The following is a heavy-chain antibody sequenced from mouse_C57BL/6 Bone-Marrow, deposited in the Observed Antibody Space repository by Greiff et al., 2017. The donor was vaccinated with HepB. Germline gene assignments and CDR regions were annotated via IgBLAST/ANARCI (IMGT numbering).Heavy chain of an antibody. CDR3: ASPRELGRREGFAY. D-gene: IGHD4-1*01. CDR2: ISSGGSYT. J-gene: IGHJ3*01. Sequence: EVHLVESGGDLVKPGGSLKLSCAASGFTFSSYGMSWVRQTPDKRLEWVATISSGGSYTYYPDSVKGRFTISRDNAKNTLYLQMSSLKSEDTAMYYCASPRELGRREGFAYWGQGTLVTVSA. CDR1: GFTFSSYG. V-gene: IGHV5-6*01.